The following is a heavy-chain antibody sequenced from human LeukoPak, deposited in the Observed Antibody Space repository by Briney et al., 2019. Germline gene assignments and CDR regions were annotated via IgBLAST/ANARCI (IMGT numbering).Heavy chain of an antibody. CDR1: GFRFTDYY. Sequence: GGSLRLSCVLSGFRFTDYYMNWIRQAPGQGLEWVSYISNDSVDKYYVDSVRGRFTISRDNAKKSMYLQMRGLTVEDTAAYYCGRRDWVSGAVRAFDIWGQGTMVTVSS. J-gene: IGHJ3*02. V-gene: IGHV3-11*04. D-gene: IGHD3-3*01. CDR3: GRRDWVSGAVRAFDI. CDR2: ISNDSVDK.